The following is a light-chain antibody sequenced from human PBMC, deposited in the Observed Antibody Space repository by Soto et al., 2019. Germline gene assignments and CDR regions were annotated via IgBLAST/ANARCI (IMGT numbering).Light chain of an antibody. J-gene: IGKJ1*01. CDR1: QSISSW. CDR3: QQYNYYPWT. V-gene: IGKV1-5*03. CDR2: KAS. Sequence: DIQMTQSPSTLSASVGDRVTITCRASQSISSWLAWYQQKPGKAPKILIYKASFLESGVPSRFSGSGSGTEFTLTISSLQPDDLATYYCQQYNYYPWTFGQGTKVEFK.